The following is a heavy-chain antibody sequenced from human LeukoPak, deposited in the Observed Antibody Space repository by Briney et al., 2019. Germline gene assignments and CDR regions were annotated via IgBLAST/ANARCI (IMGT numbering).Heavy chain of an antibody. CDR3: ARGKGTAMYNWFDP. D-gene: IGHD2-2*01. CDR1: GYTFTGYY. CDR2: INPNTGGT. V-gene: IGHV1-2*02. Sequence: ASEKVSCKASGYTFTGYYMHWVRQAPGQGLEWMGWINPNTGGTNYAQKFQGRVTMTRDTSISTAYMELSRLRSDDTAVYYCARGKGTAMYNWFDPWGQGALVTVSS. J-gene: IGHJ5*02.